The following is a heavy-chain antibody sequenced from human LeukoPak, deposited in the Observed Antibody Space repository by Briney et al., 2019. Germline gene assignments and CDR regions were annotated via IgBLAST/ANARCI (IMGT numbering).Heavy chain of an antibody. D-gene: IGHD5-24*01. J-gene: IGHJ4*02. CDR2: IYYSGST. CDR1: GGSISSYY. Sequence: PSETLSLTCTVSGGSISSYYWSWIRQPPGKGLEWIGYIYYSGSTYYNPSLKSRVTISVDTSKNQFSLKLSSVTAADTAVYYCARREMATIKWGQGTLVTVSS. CDR3: ARREMATIK. V-gene: IGHV4-59*08.